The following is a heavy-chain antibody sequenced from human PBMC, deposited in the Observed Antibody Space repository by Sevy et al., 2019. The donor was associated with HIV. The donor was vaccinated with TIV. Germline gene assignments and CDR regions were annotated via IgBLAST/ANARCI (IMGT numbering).Heavy chain of an antibody. V-gene: IGHV5-51*01. D-gene: IGHD2-21*02. J-gene: IGHJ4*02. Sequence: GESLXIXCKGSXXXFTXXWIXXXRQXXXKXLEWXXXIXXXXXDTRYSPSFQGQVTISADKSISTAYLQWSSLKASDXXMYYCARHAEXCGGDXXXVXXXXXWGQGTLVTVSS. CDR3: ARHAEXCGGDXXXVXXXXX. CDR1: XXXFTXXW. CDR2: IXXXXXDT.